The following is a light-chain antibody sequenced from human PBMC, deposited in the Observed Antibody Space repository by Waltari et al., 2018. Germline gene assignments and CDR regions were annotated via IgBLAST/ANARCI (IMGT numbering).Light chain of an antibody. J-gene: IGKJ3*01. CDR3: QQSSSSPIT. Sequence: DIQMTQSPSSLSASVGDRVIITCRASQNINNYLNWYQQKPGKAPKLLIYASSNLQGGVPSRFSGDGSVTDFTLTISTLQPEDFATYYCQQSSSSPITFGPRTKVDVK. V-gene: IGKV1-39*01. CDR2: ASS. CDR1: QNINNY.